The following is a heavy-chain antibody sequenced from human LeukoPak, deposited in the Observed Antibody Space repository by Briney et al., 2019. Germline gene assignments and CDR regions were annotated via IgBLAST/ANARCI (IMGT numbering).Heavy chain of an antibody. CDR2: INSDGTNT. Sequence: GGSLRLSCAASEFTFSTYCMHWVRQAPGKGLVWVSRINSDGTNTDYADSVKGRFTTSRDNAKNTLYMQMNSLRVDDTAVYYCVREASGVSSSAFDVWGQGTMVTVSS. CDR1: EFTFSTYC. D-gene: IGHD1-26*01. V-gene: IGHV3-74*01. J-gene: IGHJ3*01. CDR3: VREASGVSSSAFDV.